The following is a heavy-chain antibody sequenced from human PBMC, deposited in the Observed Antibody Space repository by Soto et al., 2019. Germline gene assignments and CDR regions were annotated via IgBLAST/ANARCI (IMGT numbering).Heavy chain of an antibody. CDR2: ISAYNGNT. V-gene: IGHV1-18*04. Sequence: ASVKGSCKASGYTFTSYGISWVRQAPVQGLEWMGWISAYNGNTNYAQKLQGRVTMTTDTSTSTAYMELRSLRSDDTAVYYCARLGRALLPNYPSYGMDVWGQGTMGTVSS. CDR1: GYTFTSYG. J-gene: IGHJ6*02. CDR3: ARLGRALLPNYPSYGMDV.